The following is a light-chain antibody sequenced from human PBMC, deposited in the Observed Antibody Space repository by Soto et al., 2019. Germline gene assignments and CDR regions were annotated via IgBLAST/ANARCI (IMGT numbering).Light chain of an antibody. CDR2: GAS. CDR3: QQRSNWPIT. V-gene: IGKV3-15*01. J-gene: IGKJ5*01. CDR1: QSVSSN. Sequence: EIVMTQSPATLSVSPAERATLSCRASQSVSSNLAWYQQKPGQAPRLLIYGASSRATGIPARFSGSGSGTEFTLTISSLEPEDFAVYYCQQRSNWPITFGQGTRLEIK.